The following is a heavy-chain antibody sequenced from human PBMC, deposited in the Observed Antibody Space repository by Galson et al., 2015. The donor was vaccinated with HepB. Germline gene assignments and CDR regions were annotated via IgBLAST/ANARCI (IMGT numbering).Heavy chain of an antibody. CDR3: ASRRLVRGVIKTLQTAYYYYVMDV. J-gene: IGHJ6*02. V-gene: IGHV1-69*13. CDR2: IIPIFGTT. Sequence: QSGAEVTKPGASVKVSFKASGGTFSSYAISWVRQAPGQGLEWMGGIIPIFGTTNYAQNFQGRVTITADESTSTAYMELSSLRSEDTALYYCASRRLVRGVIKTLQTAYYYYVMDVWGQGTTVTVSS. D-gene: IGHD3-10*01. CDR1: GGTFSSYA.